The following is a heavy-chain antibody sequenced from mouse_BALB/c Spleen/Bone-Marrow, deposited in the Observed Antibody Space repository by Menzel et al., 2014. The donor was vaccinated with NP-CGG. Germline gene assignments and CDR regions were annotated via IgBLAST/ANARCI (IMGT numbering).Heavy chain of an antibody. CDR1: GFDFXRYW. CDR3: ARQGYYGYSDY. D-gene: IGHD1-2*01. CDR2: INPGSSTI. Sequence: EVKVVESGGGLVQPGGSLKLSCAASGFDFXRYWMSWVRQAPGKGLEWIGEINPGSSTINYTPSLKDKFIISRDNAKNTLCLQMRKVRSEDTALYYCARQGYYGYSDYWGQGTTLTVSS. V-gene: IGHV4-1*02. J-gene: IGHJ2*01.